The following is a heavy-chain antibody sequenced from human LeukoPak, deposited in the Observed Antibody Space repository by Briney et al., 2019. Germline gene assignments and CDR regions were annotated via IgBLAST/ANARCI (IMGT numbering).Heavy chain of an antibody. J-gene: IGHJ4*02. CDR1: GFTFSSYA. Sequence: GGSLRLSCAASGFTFSSYAMHWVRQAPGKGLEWVAVISYDGSNKYYADSVKGRFTISRDNSKNTLYLQMNSLRAEDTAVYYCARDKASICTNGGCNTFDYWGQGTLVTVSS. CDR3: ARDKASICTNGGCNTFDY. V-gene: IGHV3-30-3*01. CDR2: ISYDGSNK. D-gene: IGHD2-8*01.